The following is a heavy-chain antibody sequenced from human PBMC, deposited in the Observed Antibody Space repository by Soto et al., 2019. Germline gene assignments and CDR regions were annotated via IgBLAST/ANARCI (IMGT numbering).Heavy chain of an antibody. D-gene: IGHD2-15*01. CDR2: ISGYKGDT. CDR1: GDTFISSG. CDR3: ARIEYCSGGNCYSAFDI. Sequence: VQSGAEVKKPGASVKVSCKASGDTFISSGISWVRQAPGQGLEWMGWISGYKGDTNYAQKFRGRVTLTTDTSTSTAYMELRSLTPGDTAIYYCARIEYCSGGNCYSAFDIWGQGTLVTVSS. J-gene: IGHJ3*02. V-gene: IGHV1-18*01.